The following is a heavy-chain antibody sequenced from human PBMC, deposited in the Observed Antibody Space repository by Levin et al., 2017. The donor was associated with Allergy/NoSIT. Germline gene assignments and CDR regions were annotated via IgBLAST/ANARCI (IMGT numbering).Heavy chain of an antibody. CDR3: ARLMNDFWSGYQGRYYFDY. CDR1: GGSISSSSYY. Sequence: SETLSLTCTVSGGSISSSSYYWGWIRQPPGKGLEWIGSIYYSGSTYYNPSLKSRVTISVDTSKNQFSLKLSSVTAAATAGYYCARLMNDFWSGYQGRYYFDYWGQGTLVTVSS. CDR2: IYYSGST. D-gene: IGHD3-3*01. V-gene: IGHV4-39*01. J-gene: IGHJ4*02.